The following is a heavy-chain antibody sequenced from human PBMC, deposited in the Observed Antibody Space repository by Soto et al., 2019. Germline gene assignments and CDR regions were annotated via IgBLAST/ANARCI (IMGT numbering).Heavy chain of an antibody. D-gene: IGHD2-15*01. CDR2: MNPNSGNT. V-gene: IGHV1-8*01. CDR3: ARGNEYGGNFDY. CDR1: GYTFTSYD. J-gene: IGHJ4*02. Sequence: QVQLVQSGAEVKKPGASVKVSCKASGYTFTSYDINWVRQATGQGLESMGWMNPNSGNTAYAQKFQGRVPMTRNTSISTAYMELSSLRSEDTAVYYCARGNEYGGNFDYWGQGTLVTVSS.